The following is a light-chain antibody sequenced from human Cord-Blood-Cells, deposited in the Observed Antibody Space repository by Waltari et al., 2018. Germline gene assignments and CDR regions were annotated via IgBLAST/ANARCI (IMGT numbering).Light chain of an antibody. CDR2: EDN. V-gene: IGLV6-57*01. CDR3: QSYDSSNRV. Sequence: NFMLTQPHSVSESPGKTVTISCTRSSGSIASNYVQWYQLRPGSSPTTDIYEDNQRPSGVPDRFSGSIDSSANSASLTISGLKTEDEADYYCQSYDSSNRVFGVGTKLTVL. J-gene: IGLJ3*02. CDR1: SGSIASNY.